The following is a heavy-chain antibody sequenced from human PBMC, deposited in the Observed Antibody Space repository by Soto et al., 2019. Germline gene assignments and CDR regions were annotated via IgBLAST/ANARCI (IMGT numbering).Heavy chain of an antibody. V-gene: IGHV3-30*18. CDR1: GFTFSSYG. J-gene: IGHJ6*02. Sequence: QVQLVESGGGVVQPGRCLRLSCAASGFTFSSYGMHWVRQAPGKGLEWVAVISYDGSNKYYADSVKGRFTISRDNSKNTLYLQMNSLRAEDTAVYYCAKVRYGSGSYGDYYYGMDVWGQGTTVTVSS. CDR2: ISYDGSNK. CDR3: AKVRYGSGSYGDYYYGMDV. D-gene: IGHD3-10*01.